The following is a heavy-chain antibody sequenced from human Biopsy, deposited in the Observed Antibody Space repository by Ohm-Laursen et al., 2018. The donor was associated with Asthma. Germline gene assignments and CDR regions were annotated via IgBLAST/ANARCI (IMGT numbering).Heavy chain of an antibody. V-gene: IGHV3-30*14. CDR1: RFTYE. J-gene: IGHJ3*02. D-gene: IGHD4-23*01. CDR2: ISYDGSSI. CDR3: ARAYGGSFFSGSFDI. Sequence: SLRLSCAASRFTYEMHCVRQAPGKGLEWVAVISYDGSSIYYADSVKGRFTISRDNSKNTLSLQMNSLGAEDTAVYYCARAYGGSFFSGSFDIWGQGTMVTVSS.